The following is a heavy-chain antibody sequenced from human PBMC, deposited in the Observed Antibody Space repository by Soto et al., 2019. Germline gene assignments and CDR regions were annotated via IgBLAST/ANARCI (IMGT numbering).Heavy chain of an antibody. D-gene: IGHD2-15*01. CDR3: AKGTSGRTSPGFDY. CDR1: GFTFSSYA. V-gene: IGHV3-23*01. Sequence: EVQLLESGGGLVQPGGSLRLPCAASGFTFSSYAMNWVRQAPGKGLEWVSTISASGGSTCYADSVKGRFTISTDNSKNTLCLQMNSLTAEDTAVYYCAKGTSGRTSPGFDYWGQGTLVTVSS. J-gene: IGHJ4*02. CDR2: ISASGGST.